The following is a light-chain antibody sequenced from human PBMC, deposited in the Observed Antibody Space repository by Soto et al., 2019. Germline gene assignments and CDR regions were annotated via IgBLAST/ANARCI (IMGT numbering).Light chain of an antibody. Sequence: DIQTTQSPSTLSASVGDRVSITCRASQSISSWLAWYQQKPGKAPKLLIYKASSLESGVPPRFGGSGSGTEFTLTISSLQPDDFATYYCQQYNSFSRTFGQGTKVDIK. J-gene: IGKJ1*01. CDR3: QQYNSFSRT. CDR2: KAS. CDR1: QSISSW. V-gene: IGKV1-5*03.